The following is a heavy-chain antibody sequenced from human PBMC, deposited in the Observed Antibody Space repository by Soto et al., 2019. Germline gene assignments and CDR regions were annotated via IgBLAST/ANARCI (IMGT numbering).Heavy chain of an antibody. CDR3: ARDPPISSDYAMDV. D-gene: IGHD6-6*01. V-gene: IGHV3-53*02. J-gene: IGHJ6*02. CDR2: TYTGGST. Sequence: EVQLVETGGDLIQSGGSLRLSCAASGFAVSSSYMMWVRQAPGKGLECVSITYTGGSTHYADSVKGRFTVSRDDSSNTLYLQMNGLRAEDTAVYYCARDPPISSDYAMDVWGQGNTVIVSS. CDR1: GFAVSSSY.